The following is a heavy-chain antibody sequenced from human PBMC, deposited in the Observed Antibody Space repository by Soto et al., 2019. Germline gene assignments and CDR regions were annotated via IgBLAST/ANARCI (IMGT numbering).Heavy chain of an antibody. CDR1: GFTFSSYS. D-gene: IGHD3-22*01. CDR3: AMGRNYYDSSGYYSQDFDI. V-gene: IGHV3-21*01. J-gene: IGHJ3*02. CDR2: ISSSSSYI. Sequence: SGGSLRLSCAASGFTFSSYSMNWVRQAPGKGLEWVSSISSSSSYIYYADSVKGRFTISRDNAKNSLYLQMNSLRAEDTAVYYCAMGRNYYDSSGYYSQDFDIWGQGTMVTVSS.